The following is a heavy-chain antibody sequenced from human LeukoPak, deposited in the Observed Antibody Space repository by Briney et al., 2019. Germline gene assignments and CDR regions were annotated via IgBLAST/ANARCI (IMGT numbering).Heavy chain of an antibody. J-gene: IGHJ4*02. D-gene: IGHD6-13*01. CDR1: GGTFSSYA. V-gene: IGHV1-69*06. Sequence: WASVKVSCKASGGTFSSYAISWVRQAPGQGLEWMGGIIPIFGTANYAQKFQGRVTITADKSTSTAYMELSSLRSEDTAVYYCARSKQQLVVFDYWGQGTLVAVSS. CDR3: ARSKQQLVVFDY. CDR2: IIPIFGTA.